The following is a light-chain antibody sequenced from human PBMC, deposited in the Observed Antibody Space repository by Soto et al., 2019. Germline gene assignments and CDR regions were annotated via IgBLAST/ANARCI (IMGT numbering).Light chain of an antibody. V-gene: IGLV2-14*01. CDR3: SSYTSSTPLV. CDR2: EVS. CDR1: SSDVGGYNY. J-gene: IGLJ1*01. Sequence: QSALTQPASVSGSPGQSITISCTGTSSDVGGYNYVSWYQQHPGKAPKLMIYEVSNQPSGVSNRFSGSKSGNTASLTISGLQAEDEADYYCSSYTSSTPLVFGNGTKVTVL.